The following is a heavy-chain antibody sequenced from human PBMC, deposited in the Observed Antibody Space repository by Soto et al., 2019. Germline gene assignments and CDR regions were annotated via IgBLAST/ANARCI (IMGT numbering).Heavy chain of an antibody. CDR1: GGTISSYY. V-gene: IGHV4-59*01. CDR2: ISYSGST. Sequence: SETLCLTCTVSGGTISSYYWRWIRQPPGKGLEWIGYISYSGSTNYNPSLKSRVTISVDTSKNQLSLKLSSVTAADTAVYYCARAYRSSWEQNFSHCWCQGLLVS. J-gene: IGHJ4*02. D-gene: IGHD6-13*01. CDR3: ARAYRSSWEQNFSHC.